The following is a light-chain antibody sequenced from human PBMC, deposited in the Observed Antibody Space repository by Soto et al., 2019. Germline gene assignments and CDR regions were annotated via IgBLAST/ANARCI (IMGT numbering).Light chain of an antibody. CDR2: DVS. CDR1: SSDVGGYDY. V-gene: IGLV2-14*01. CDR3: SSYTSINTLV. J-gene: IGLJ2*01. Sequence: QSVLTQPASVSGSPGQSITISCTGTSSDVGGYDYVSWFQQYPGKAPKLMIYDVSNRPSGVSNRFSGSKSANTASLTISGLQAEDEADYYCSSYTSINTLVFGGGTKLTVL.